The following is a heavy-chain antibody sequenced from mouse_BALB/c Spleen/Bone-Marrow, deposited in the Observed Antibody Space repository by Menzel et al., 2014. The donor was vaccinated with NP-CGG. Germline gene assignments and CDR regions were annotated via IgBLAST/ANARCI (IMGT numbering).Heavy chain of an antibody. V-gene: IGHV2-6-7*01. J-gene: IGHJ4*01. Sequence: VQLVESGPGLVAPSQSLSITCTVSGFSLXGYGVSWVRQPPGKGLEWLGMIWGDGSTDYNSALKSRLSISKDNSKSQVFLKVNSLQTEDTARYYCARDSFLITRALDYWGQGTSVTVSS. CDR3: ARDSFLITRALDY. D-gene: IGHD2-4*01. CDR1: GFSLXGYG. CDR2: IWGDGST.